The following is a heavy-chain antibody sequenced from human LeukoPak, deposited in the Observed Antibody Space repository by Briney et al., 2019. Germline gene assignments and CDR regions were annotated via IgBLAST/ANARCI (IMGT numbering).Heavy chain of an antibody. Sequence: SETLSLTCTVSGDSINSSGYYWGWIRQPPGKGLEWIGSINYSGSTYYNPSRKSRVTTSVDTSKNQFSLKLTSVTAADTAVYYCARHAGGIAATGTRPFDYWGQGTLVTVSS. D-gene: IGHD6-13*01. J-gene: IGHJ4*02. CDR1: GDSINSSGYY. CDR3: ARHAGGIAATGTRPFDY. V-gene: IGHV4-39*01. CDR2: INYSGST.